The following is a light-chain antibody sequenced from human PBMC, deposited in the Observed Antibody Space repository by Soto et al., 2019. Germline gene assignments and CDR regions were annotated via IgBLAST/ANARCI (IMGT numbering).Light chain of an antibody. V-gene: IGLV2-14*01. CDR2: EVT. CDR3: SSYTGSSTLYV. CDR1: SSDVGTYNY. J-gene: IGLJ1*01. Sequence: QSVRTQPAAVSGSPGQSITISCTGTSSDVGTYNYVSWYQQHPGKAPKVMIYEVTYRPSGVSNRFSGSKSGNTASLTIPGLQAEDEAEYYCSSYTGSSTLYVFGTGTKVTVL.